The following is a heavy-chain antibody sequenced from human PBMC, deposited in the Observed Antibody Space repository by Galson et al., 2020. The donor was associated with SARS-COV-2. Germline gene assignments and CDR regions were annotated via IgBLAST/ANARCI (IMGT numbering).Heavy chain of an antibody. Sequence: KVSCKVSGYTLPELAMHWVRQAPGKGLEWMGGFDPEDGETIYAQKFQGRVAMTEDTSTDTAYMELSSLRPEDTAVYYCATGPTVGPTSWFDPWGQGILVTVSS. CDR2: FDPEDGET. J-gene: IGHJ5*02. CDR1: GYTLPELA. V-gene: IGHV1-24*01. D-gene: IGHD1-26*01. CDR3: ATGPTVGPTSWFDP.